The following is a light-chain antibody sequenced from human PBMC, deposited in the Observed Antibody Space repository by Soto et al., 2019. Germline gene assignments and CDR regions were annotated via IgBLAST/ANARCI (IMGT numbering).Light chain of an antibody. J-gene: IGLJ1*01. CDR1: SSDVGNCNC. Sequence: QSALTQPASVSGSPGQSITISCTGASSDVGNCNCVSWYQQHPGKAPKLMIYDVSKRPSGVPDRFSGSKSGNTASLTISGLQAEDEADYYCCSYVGSYSYVFGIGTKLTVL. CDR2: DVS. V-gene: IGLV2-11*01. CDR3: CSYVGSYSYV.